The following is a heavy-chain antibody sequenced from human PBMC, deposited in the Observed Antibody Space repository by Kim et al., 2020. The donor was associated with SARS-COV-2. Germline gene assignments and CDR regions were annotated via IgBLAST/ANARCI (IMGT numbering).Heavy chain of an antibody. D-gene: IGHD6-13*01. V-gene: IGHV1-46*01. CDR3: ARDPGIAAYYYGMDV. Sequence: ASVKVSCKASGYTFTSYYMHWVRQAPGQGLEWMGIINPSGGSTSYAQKFQGRVTMTRDTSTSTVYMELSSLRSEDTAVYYCARDPGIAAYYYGMDVWGQGTTVTVSS. CDR1: GYTFTSYY. CDR2: INPSGGST. J-gene: IGHJ6*02.